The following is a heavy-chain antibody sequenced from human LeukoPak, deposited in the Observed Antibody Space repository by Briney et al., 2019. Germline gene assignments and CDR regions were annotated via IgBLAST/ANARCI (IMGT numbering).Heavy chain of an antibody. V-gene: IGHV3-66*01. D-gene: IGHD1-1*01. Sequence: GGSLRLSCAASGFTVSSNYMSWVRQAPGKGLEWVSVIYSRCSTYYADSVKGRFTISRDNSKNTLYLQMNSLRAEDTAVYYCASGSQLERHPIDYWGQGTLVTVSS. CDR1: GFTVSSNY. CDR2: IYSRCST. CDR3: ASGSQLERHPIDY. J-gene: IGHJ4*02.